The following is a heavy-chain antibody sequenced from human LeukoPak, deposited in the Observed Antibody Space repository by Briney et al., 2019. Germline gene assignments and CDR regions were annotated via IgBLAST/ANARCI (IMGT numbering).Heavy chain of an antibody. V-gene: IGHV3-23*01. CDR2: ISDSGGST. CDR3: ARGAVAGHDAFDI. J-gene: IGHJ3*02. D-gene: IGHD6-19*01. CDR1: GFTFSSYA. Sequence: GGSLRLSCAASGFTFSSYAMSWVRQAPGKGLEWVSSISDSGGSTYYADSVKGRFTISRDNSKNTLYLQMNSLRAEDTAVYYCARGAVAGHDAFDIWGQGTMVTVSS.